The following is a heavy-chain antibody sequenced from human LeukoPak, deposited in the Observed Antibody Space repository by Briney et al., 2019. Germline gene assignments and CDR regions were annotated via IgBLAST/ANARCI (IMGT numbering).Heavy chain of an antibody. D-gene: IGHD6-19*01. CDR1: GFTFSRYW. CDR3: AAQQWLENWFDP. CDR2: INGDGSTT. V-gene: IGHV3-74*01. J-gene: IGHJ5*02. Sequence: GGSLRLSCAASGFTFSRYWMHWVRQVPGKGLVWVSLINGDGSTTSYADFVKGRFTISRDNAKDTLSLQVNSLRAEDTAVYYCAAQQWLENWFDPWGQGTLVTVSS.